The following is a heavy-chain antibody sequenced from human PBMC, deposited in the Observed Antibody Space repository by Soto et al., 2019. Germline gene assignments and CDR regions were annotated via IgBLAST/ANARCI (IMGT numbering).Heavy chain of an antibody. V-gene: IGHV4-34*01. CDR1: GGSFSGFY. CDR2: INHSGST. D-gene: IGHD3-22*01. Sequence: SETLSLTCAVYGGSFSGFYWSWIRQPPGKGLEWIGEINHSGSTNYNPSLKSRVTISVDTSKYQFSLKLSSVTAADTAVYYCARGAPIYYYDSSGSISPAVWGQGTLVTVSS. CDR3: ARGAPIYYYDSSGSISPAV. J-gene: IGHJ4*02.